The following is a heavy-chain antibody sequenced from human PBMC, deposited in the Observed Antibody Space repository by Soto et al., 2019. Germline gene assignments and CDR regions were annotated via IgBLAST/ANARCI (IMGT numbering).Heavy chain of an antibody. V-gene: IGHV4-30-4*01. CDR2: IYYRGST. Sequence: SETLSLTCTVSGGSISSDNYYWTWIRQSPGKGLEWIGYIYYRGSTYYKPSLKSRVTISVGTSKNQFSLKLNSVTAADTAVYYCARVGTLFGPPVPRFDPWGQGTLVTVSS. J-gene: IGHJ5*02. CDR3: ARVGTLFGPPVPRFDP. CDR1: GGSISSDNYY. D-gene: IGHD3-3*01.